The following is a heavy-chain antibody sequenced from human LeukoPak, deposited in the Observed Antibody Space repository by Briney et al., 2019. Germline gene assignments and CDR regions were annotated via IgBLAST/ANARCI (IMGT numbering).Heavy chain of an antibody. CDR2: IYPGDSDT. CDR3: ARQGLGGGDGSGAFDI. D-gene: IGHD2-21*02. J-gene: IGHJ3*02. CDR1: GYSFTTYW. Sequence: RGESLQISCKGSGYSFTTYWIGWVRQMPGKGLEWMGIIYPGDSDTRYSPSFQGQVTMTADKSIGTAYLQWSSLKASDTAMYYCARQGLGGGDGSGAFDIWGQGTMVTVSS. V-gene: IGHV5-51*01.